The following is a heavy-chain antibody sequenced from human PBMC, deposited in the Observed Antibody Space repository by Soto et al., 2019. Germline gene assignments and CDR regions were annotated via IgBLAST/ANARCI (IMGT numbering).Heavy chain of an antibody. CDR2: STYTGVT. Sequence: QVQLRESGPGLMQPSQTLSLTCTVSGGSLREFGHFWTWIRQRPGRGLEWIGYSTYTGVTYYSPSLQSRISISVDTSKKQFSLTLNSVTAADTAVYYCATDSGGPPLNRFDSWGHGTLVTVSS. J-gene: IGHJ5*01. V-gene: IGHV4-31*03. CDR3: ATDSGGPPLNRFDS. CDR1: GGSLREFGHF. D-gene: IGHD3-16*01.